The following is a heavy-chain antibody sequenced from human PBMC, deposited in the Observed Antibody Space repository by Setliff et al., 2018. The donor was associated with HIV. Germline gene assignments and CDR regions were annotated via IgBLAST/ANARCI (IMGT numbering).Heavy chain of an antibody. J-gene: IGHJ4*02. CDR3: ARQSWMLTTLYLDS. D-gene: IGHD3-16*01. CDR2: IYYSGST. CDR1: GGSITTSTFY. V-gene: IGHV4-39*01. Sequence: SETLSLTCTVSGGSITTSTFYWGWIRQPPGKGLEWIGSIYYSGSTYYNPSLKSRLTITQHTSKNHFSLSLSSVTAADTAVYYCARQSWMLTTLYLDSLGPGTLVTVS.